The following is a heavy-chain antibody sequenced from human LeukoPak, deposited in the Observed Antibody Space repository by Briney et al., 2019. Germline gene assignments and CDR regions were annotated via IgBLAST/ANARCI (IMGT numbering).Heavy chain of an antibody. CDR1: GFSFTDAW. Sequence: GGSLRLSCAASGFSFTDAWMSWIRQAPGKGLEWVANIKQDGSEKYYVDSVKGRFTISRDNAKNSLYLQMNSLRAEDTAVYYCARSLGLWGQGTLVTVSS. CDR3: ARSLGL. V-gene: IGHV3-7*01. D-gene: IGHD7-27*01. CDR2: IKQDGSEK. J-gene: IGHJ4*02.